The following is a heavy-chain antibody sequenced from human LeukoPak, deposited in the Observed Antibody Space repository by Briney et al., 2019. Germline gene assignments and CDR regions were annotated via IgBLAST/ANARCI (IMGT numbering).Heavy chain of an antibody. J-gene: IGHJ4*02. CDR1: GFSNADYG. CDR2: IDWNGDAS. CDR3: ARDLSATWYSLAY. D-gene: IGHD2-15*01. V-gene: IGHV3-20*04. Sequence: PGGSLRLSCVGAGFSNADYGMSWVRQGPGKGLEWVAGIDWNGDASQYADSVKGRFTISRDNAKNSLYLQMSTLRPEDTAVYYCARDLSATWYSLAYWGQGTLVTVSS.